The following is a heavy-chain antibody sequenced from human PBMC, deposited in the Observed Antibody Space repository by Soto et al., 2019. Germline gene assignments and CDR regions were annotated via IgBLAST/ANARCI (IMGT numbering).Heavy chain of an antibody. CDR1: GGSFSGYY. J-gene: IGHJ5*02. D-gene: IGHD3-10*01. CDR3: ARVVVPSGSYKPYNWFDP. CDR2: INHSGST. Sequence: QVQLQQWGAGLLKPSETLSLTCAVYGGSFSGYYWSWIRQSPGKGLEWIGEINHSGSTNYNPSLKSRVTISVDTSKNQFSLKLSSVTAADTAVYYCARVVVPSGSYKPYNWFDPWGQGTLVTVSS. V-gene: IGHV4-34*01.